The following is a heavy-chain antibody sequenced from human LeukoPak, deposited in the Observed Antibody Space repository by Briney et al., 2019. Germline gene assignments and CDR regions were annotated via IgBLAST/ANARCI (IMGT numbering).Heavy chain of an antibody. Sequence: GGSLRLSCAASGFTFSSYWMSWVRQAPGKGLEWVANIKQDGSEKYYVDSVKGRFTISRDNAKNSLYLRMNSLRAEDTAVYYCARPSAYDFWSGYRDWGQGTLVTVSS. J-gene: IGHJ4*02. CDR1: GFTFSSYW. D-gene: IGHD3-3*01. CDR3: ARPSAYDFWSGYRD. V-gene: IGHV3-7*01. CDR2: IKQDGSEK.